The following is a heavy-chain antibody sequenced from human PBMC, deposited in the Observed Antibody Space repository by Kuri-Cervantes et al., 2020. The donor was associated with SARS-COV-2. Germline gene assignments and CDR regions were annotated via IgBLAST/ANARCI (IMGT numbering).Heavy chain of an antibody. V-gene: IGHV3-21*01. CDR3: ARDPKLGLPPA. Sequence: GGFLRLSCAASGFTFSSYSMNWVRQAPGKGLEWVSSISSSSSYIYYADSVRGRFTISRDNAKNSLYLQMNSLRAEDTAVYYCARDPKLGLPPAWGQGTLVTVSS. CDR1: GFTFSSYS. CDR2: ISSSSSYI. J-gene: IGHJ5*02. D-gene: IGHD1-7*01.